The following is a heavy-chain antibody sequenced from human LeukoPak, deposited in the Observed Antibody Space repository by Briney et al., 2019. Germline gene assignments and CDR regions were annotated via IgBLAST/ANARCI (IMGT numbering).Heavy chain of an antibody. Sequence: ASVKVSCKTSGYTFTDYFIHWVRQAPGQGLEWMGWINPNSGDTFYAQPFQGRVSMTRDTAIATVYMELNRLRSDDTAFYYCARTPREHRATGDHEFWGQGSLVTVSS. D-gene: IGHD1-26*01. CDR2: INPNSGDT. J-gene: IGHJ4*02. V-gene: IGHV1-2*02. CDR3: ARTPREHRATGDHEF. CDR1: GYTFTDYF.